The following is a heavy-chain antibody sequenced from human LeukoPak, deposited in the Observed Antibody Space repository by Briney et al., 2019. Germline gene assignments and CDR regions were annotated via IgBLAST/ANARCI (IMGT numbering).Heavy chain of an antibody. Sequence: GGSLRLSCAASGFTFSDYYMSWIRQAPGKGLEWASYISSSGSTTYYADSVKGRFTISRDNAKNSLYLQMNSLRAEDTAVYYCARVRWGTSSYGMDVWGQGTTVTVSS. CDR2: ISSSGSTT. CDR1: GFTFSDYY. D-gene: IGHD2-2*01. J-gene: IGHJ6*02. CDR3: ARVRWGTSSYGMDV. V-gene: IGHV3-11*01.